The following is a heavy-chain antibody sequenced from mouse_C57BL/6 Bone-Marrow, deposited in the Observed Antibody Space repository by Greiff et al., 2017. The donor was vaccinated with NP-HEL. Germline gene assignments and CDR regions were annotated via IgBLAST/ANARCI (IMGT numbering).Heavy chain of an antibody. Sequence: QVHVKQPGAELVRPGSSVKLSCKASGYTFTSYWMDWVKQRPGQGLEWIGNIYPSDSETHYNQKLKAKATLTVDKSSSTAYMQLSSLTSEDSAVYYCARRWYGSSYSAMDYWGQGTSVTVSS. CDR3: ARRWYGSSYSAMDY. CDR1: GYTFTSYW. V-gene: IGHV1-61*01. J-gene: IGHJ4*01. CDR2: IYPSDSET. D-gene: IGHD1-1*01.